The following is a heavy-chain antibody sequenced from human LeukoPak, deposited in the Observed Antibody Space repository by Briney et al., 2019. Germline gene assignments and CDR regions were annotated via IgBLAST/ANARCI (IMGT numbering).Heavy chain of an antibody. V-gene: IGHV5-51*01. CDR3: ARHMGDYDVLTGSLFDH. J-gene: IGHJ4*02. D-gene: IGHD3-9*01. CDR1: GYIFSSYW. CDR2: IYPGDSDT. Sequence: GESLKISCKASGYIFSSYWIGWVRQMPGKGLEWMGIIYPGDSDTRYSPSFQGQVTISADKSVRTAYLQWSSLKASDTAMYYCARHMGDYDVLTGSLFDHWGQGTLVTVSS.